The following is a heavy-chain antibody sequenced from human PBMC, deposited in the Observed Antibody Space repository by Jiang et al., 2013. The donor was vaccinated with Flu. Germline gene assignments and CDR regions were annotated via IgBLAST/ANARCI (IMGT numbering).Heavy chain of an antibody. V-gene: IGHV1-8*01. Sequence: GAEVKKPGASVKVSCKASGYTFTSYDINWVRQATGQGLEWMGWMNPNSGNTGYAQKFQGRVTMTRNTSISTAYMELSSLRSEDTAVYYCARVARGYCSGGSCPKYDYWGQGTLVTVSS. CDR3: ARVARGYCSGGSCPKYDY. CDR1: GYTFTSYD. CDR2: MNPNSGNT. D-gene: IGHD2-15*01. J-gene: IGHJ4*02.